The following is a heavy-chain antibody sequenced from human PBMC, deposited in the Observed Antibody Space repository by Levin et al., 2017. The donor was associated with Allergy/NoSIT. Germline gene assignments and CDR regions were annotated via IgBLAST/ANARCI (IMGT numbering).Heavy chain of an antibody. CDR1: GFTFSSYA. D-gene: IGHD6-13*01. V-gene: IGHV3-30*04. Sequence: PGGSLRLSCAASGFTFSSYAMHWVRQAPGKGLEWVAVISYDGSNKYYADSVKGRFTISRDNSKNTLYLQMNSLRAEDTAVYYCARGYGIAAAGTKDYFDYWGQGTLVTVSS. J-gene: IGHJ4*02. CDR3: ARGYGIAAAGTKDYFDY. CDR2: ISYDGSNK.